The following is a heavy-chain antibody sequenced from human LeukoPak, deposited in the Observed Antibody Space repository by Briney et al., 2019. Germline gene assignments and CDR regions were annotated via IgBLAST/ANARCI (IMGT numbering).Heavy chain of an antibody. D-gene: IGHD4-17*01. CDR3: GRGRYYLDN. CDR2: IISDGSTT. V-gene: IGHV3-74*01. Sequence: GGSLRLSCAASGFTFSTYWMHWVRQAPGKGLVWVSRIISDGSTTIYADSVKGRFTISRDNAKNTLYLQMNSLRAQDTAVYYCGRGRYYLDNWGQGTLVTVSS. CDR1: GFTFSTYW. J-gene: IGHJ4*03.